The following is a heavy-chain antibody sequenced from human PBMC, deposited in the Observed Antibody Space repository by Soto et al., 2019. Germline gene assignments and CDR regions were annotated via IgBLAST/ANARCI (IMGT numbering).Heavy chain of an antibody. CDR2: IKRKIDGEAT. V-gene: IGHV3-15*07. J-gene: IGHJ6*02. D-gene: IGHD2-15*01. Sequence: EVQLVESGGGLVKPGGSLRLSCAGSGFSFSNAWMNWVRQAPGKGLEWGGRIKRKIDGEATDYAAPVKGRFTVSRDDSKSALYLHMNSLKGDDTAVYYCTTGSVEGVWGQGTTVTVSS. CDR1: GFSFSNAW. CDR3: TTGSVEGV.